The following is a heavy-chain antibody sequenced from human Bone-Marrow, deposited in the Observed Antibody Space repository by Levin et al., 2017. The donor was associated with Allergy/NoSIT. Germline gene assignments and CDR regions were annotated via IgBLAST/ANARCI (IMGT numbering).Heavy chain of an antibody. CDR3: ARDSVDTAMVTYYYYYMDV. V-gene: IGHV3-21*01. Sequence: GGSLRLSCAASGFTFSSYSMNWVRQAPGKGLEWVSSISSSSSYIYYADSVKGRFTISRDNAKNSLYLQMNSLRAEDTAVYYCARDSVDTAMVTYYYYYMDVWGKGTTVTVSS. D-gene: IGHD5-18*01. J-gene: IGHJ6*03. CDR1: GFTFSSYS. CDR2: ISSSSSYI.